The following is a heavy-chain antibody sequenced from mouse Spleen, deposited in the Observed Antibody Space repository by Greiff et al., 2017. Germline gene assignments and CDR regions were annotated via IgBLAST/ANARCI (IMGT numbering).Heavy chain of an antibody. V-gene: IGHV5-9*04. CDR1: GFTFSSYT. J-gene: IGHJ4*01. D-gene: IGHD2-4*01. CDR3: ARQGLRLAMDY. Sequence: EVKLVESGGGLVKPGGSLKLSCAASGFTFSSYTMSWVRQTPAKRLEWVATISSGGGNTYYPDSVKGRFTISRDNARNTLYLQMSSLRSEDTAMYYCARQGLRLAMDYWGQGTSVTVSS. CDR2: ISSGGGNT.